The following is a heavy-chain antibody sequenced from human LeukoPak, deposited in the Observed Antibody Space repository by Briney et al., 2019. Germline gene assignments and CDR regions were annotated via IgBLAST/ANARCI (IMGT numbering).Heavy chain of an antibody. CDR3: AKARIAAAGTGAFDV. V-gene: IGHV3-23*01. CDR1: GFTVSSYG. CDR2: FSATDGSA. Sequence: GGSLRLSCAASGFTVSSYGMTWVRLAPGKGLEWVSAFSATDGSAQYVESVKGRFTISRDNSKNSLYLQMNSLRDEDTAVYYCAKARIAAAGTGAFDVWGQGTMVTVSS. D-gene: IGHD6-13*01. J-gene: IGHJ3*01.